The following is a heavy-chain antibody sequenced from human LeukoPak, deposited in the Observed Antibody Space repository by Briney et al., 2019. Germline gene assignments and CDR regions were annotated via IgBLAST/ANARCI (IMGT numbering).Heavy chain of an antibody. V-gene: IGHV3-48*03. Sequence: GGSLRLSCAASGFTFSSYEMNWVRQAPGRGLEWVSYIGNTGRTIYYTDSVKGRFTISRDNAKNSLYLQMNSLRAEDTAVYYCLVTTRSRGFDYWGQGTLVTVSS. J-gene: IGHJ4*02. CDR1: GFTFSSYE. CDR2: IGNTGRTI. D-gene: IGHD1/OR15-1a*01. CDR3: LVTTRSRGFDY.